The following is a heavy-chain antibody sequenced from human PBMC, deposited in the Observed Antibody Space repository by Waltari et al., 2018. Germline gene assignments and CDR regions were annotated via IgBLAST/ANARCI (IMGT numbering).Heavy chain of an antibody. J-gene: IGHJ4*02. CDR1: GGSISNDNYY. CDR3: AREDRYSSGWYGGGF. D-gene: IGHD6-19*01. CDR2: VFHNGAT. Sequence: QVQLQESGPGLVKPWETLSLTCTVSGGSISNDNYYWGWIRQPPGTGLEWMGTVFHNGATQYNPSLKSRVTVFVATSQNVFSLRMTSLTAADTAVYYCAREDRYSSGWYGGGFWGQGALVTVS. V-gene: IGHV4-39*02.